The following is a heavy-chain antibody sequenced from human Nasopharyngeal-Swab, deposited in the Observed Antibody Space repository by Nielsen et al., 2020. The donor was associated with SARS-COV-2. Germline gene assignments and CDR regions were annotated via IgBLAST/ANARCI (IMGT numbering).Heavy chain of an antibody. CDR2: IYYSGST. D-gene: IGHD3-10*01. Sequence: WIRQCPGKGLEWIGYIYYSGSTYYNPSLKSRVTISVDTSKNQFSLKLSSVTAADTAVYYCARDLIYYYGSGSYGAPHYYYYGMDVWGQGTTVTVSS. J-gene: IGHJ6*02. CDR3: ARDLIYYYGSGSYGAPHYYYYGMDV. V-gene: IGHV4-31*02.